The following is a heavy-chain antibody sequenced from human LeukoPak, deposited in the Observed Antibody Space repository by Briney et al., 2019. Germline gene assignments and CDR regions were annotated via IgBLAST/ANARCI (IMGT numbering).Heavy chain of an antibody. CDR2: ISSSGSYI. V-gene: IGHV3-21*01. D-gene: IGHD3-3*01. CDR1: TFTFSSYT. J-gene: IGHJ4*02. Sequence: KTGGSLRLSCAASTFTFSSYTMNWVRQAPGTGLEWVSSISSSGSYIYYADSLKGRFTVSRDNARKSLYLQMNSLRAEDTAVYYCARRGGIHLEYFDYWGQGTLVTVSS. CDR3: ARRGGIHLEYFDY.